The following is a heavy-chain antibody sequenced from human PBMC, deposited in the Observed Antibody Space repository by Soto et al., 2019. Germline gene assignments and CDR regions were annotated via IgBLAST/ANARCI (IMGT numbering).Heavy chain of an antibody. V-gene: IGHV4-39*01. J-gene: IGHJ6*02. CDR3: SVWHGDASFYSYYGMDV. CDR2: IYYSGRT. CDR1: GGSISSSSYY. Sequence: QLQLQESGPGLVKPSETLSLTCTVSGGSISSSSYYWGWIRQPPGKGLGWIGGIYYSGRTYYNPAFKSRVTISEDTSKNHLSLKLSSVNAADTALYYFSVWHGDASFYSYYGMDVWGQGTTVTVSS. D-gene: IGHD4-17*01.